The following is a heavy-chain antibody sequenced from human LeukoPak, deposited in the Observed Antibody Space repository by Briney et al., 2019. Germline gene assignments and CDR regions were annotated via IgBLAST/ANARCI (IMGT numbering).Heavy chain of an antibody. Sequence: SETLSLTCTVSGGSISSYYWSWVRQPPGKGLEWIGYIYYSGSTNYNPSLKSRVTISVDTSKNQFSLKLSSVTAADTAVYYCARWRQWLFDYWGQGTLVTVSS. CDR2: IYYSGST. D-gene: IGHD6-19*01. CDR1: GGSISSYY. J-gene: IGHJ4*02. CDR3: ARWRQWLFDY. V-gene: IGHV4-59*08.